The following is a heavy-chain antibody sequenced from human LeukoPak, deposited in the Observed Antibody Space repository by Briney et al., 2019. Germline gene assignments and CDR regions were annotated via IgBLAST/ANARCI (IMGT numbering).Heavy chain of an antibody. J-gene: IGHJ4*02. V-gene: IGHV3-30*04. CDR2: ISYDGSNK. Sequence: PGGSLRLSCAASGFTFSSYAMHWVRQAPGKGLEWVAVISYDGSNKYYADSVKGRFTISRDNAKKSLYVQMNSLRAEDTAVYYCARGNLYYDSSGFDYWGQGTLVTVSS. D-gene: IGHD3-22*01. CDR3: ARGNLYYDSSGFDY. CDR1: GFTFSSYA.